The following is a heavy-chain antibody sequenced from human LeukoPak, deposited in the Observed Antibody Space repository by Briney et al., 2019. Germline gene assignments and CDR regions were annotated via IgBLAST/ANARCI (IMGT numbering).Heavy chain of an antibody. V-gene: IGHV3-23*01. CDR1: GFTFSFYA. D-gene: IGHD1-1*01. CDR2: ISGSSGT. CDR3: AKEHAGTGPYYFDQ. Sequence: PGGSLRLSCAAPGFTFSFYAMSWVRQAPGKGLEWVSSISGSSGTYYADSVKGRFTISRDNSKDTLSLQMNSLRAEDTATYYCAKEHAGTGPYYFDQWGQGTLVTVSS. J-gene: IGHJ4*02.